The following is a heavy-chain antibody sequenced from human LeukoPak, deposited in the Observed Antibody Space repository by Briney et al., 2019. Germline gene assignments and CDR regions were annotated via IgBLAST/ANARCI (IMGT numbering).Heavy chain of an antibody. CDR1: GFTFRSYG. D-gene: IGHD2-15*01. Sequence: GGSLRLSCAASGFTFRSYGMQCVRQARGKGLEGVAYISYDGSNKYYADSGKGRFTISRDNSRHTLYLQMNGLRAEDTAVYYCAKDQSENSDGGFDVWGQGTMVTVSS. V-gene: IGHV3-30*18. J-gene: IGHJ3*01. CDR3: AKDQSENSDGGFDV. CDR2: ISYDGSNK.